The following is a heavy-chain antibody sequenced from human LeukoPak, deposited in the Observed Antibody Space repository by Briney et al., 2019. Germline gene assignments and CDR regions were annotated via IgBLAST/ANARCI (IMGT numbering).Heavy chain of an antibody. D-gene: IGHD6-6*01. Sequence: ASETLSLTCTVSGGSISSSSYYWGWIRQPPGKGLEWIGSIYYSGSTYYNPSLKSRVTISVDTSKNQFSLKLSSVTAADTAVYYCARPNSEYSSSSGAFDIWGQGTMVTVSS. CDR1: GGSISSSSYY. V-gene: IGHV4-39*01. CDR3: ARPNSEYSSSSGAFDI. CDR2: IYYSGST. J-gene: IGHJ3*02.